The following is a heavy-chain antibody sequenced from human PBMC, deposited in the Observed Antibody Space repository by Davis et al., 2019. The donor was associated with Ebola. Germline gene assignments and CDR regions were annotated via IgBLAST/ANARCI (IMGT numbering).Heavy chain of an antibody. CDR3: AQQLGDYGGNALRY. Sequence: AGSLSLSCAASAFTFSVYYMSCIRQAPGKGPEWVSSISSSASYKNYADSVKGRFTISRDDAKKSLYLQMDSLRAEDTAVYYCAQQLGDYGGNALRYWGQGTLVTVSS. CDR2: ISSSASYK. V-gene: IGHV3-11*06. CDR1: AFTFSVYY. J-gene: IGHJ4*02. D-gene: IGHD4-23*01.